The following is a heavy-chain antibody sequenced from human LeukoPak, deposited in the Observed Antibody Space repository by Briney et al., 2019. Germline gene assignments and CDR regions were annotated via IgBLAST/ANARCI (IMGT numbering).Heavy chain of an antibody. CDR2: ISSSSSYI. CDR3: ARGRRPDSSGWYLEDYYYGMDV. V-gene: IGHV3-21*01. J-gene: IGHJ6*02. CDR1: GFTFSSYS. D-gene: IGHD6-19*01. Sequence: GGSLRLSCAASGFTFSSYSMNWVRQAPGKGLEWVSSISSSSSYIYYADSVKGRFTISRDNAKNSLYLQMNSLRAEDTAVYYCARGRRPDSSGWYLEDYYYGMDVWGQGTTVTVSS.